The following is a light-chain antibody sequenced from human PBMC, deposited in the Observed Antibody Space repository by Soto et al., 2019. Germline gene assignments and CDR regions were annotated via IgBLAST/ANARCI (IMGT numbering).Light chain of an antibody. CDR3: QQDGSSPQWT. V-gene: IGKV3-20*01. CDR2: GAS. CDR1: QSVSSSY. Sequence: VLTQSPGTLSLSPGERATLSCRASQSVSSSYLAWYQQKPGQAPRLLIYGASSRATGIPDRFSGSGSGTDFTLTISRLEPEDFAVYYCQQDGSSPQWTFGQGTKVEIK. J-gene: IGKJ1*01.